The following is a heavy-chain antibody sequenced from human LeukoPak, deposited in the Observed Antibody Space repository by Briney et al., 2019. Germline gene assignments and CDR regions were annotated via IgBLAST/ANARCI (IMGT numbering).Heavy chain of an antibody. CDR2: ISSTSSYI. Sequence: PGGSLRLSCAASGFTFSSHSMNWVRQAPGKGLEWVSSISSTSSYIYYADSVKGRFTISRDNAKNSLFLQMNSLRAEDTAVYYCARELMGLTMIVVVNPIDYWGQGTLVTVSS. D-gene: IGHD3-22*01. J-gene: IGHJ4*02. CDR1: GFTFSSHS. CDR3: ARELMGLTMIVVVNPIDY. V-gene: IGHV3-21*01.